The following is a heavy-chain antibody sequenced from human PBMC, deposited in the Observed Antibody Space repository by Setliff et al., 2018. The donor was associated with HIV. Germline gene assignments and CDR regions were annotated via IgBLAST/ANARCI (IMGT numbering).Heavy chain of an antibody. CDR2: IRYDGSDK. J-gene: IGHJ4*02. Sequence: PGGSLRLSCAASGFTFTAYNMAWVRQAPGKGLEWVAFIRYDGSDKYYADSVMGRFTISRDNSKNTLYLQMNTLRTEDTAVYYCAQLAAADDSWGQGTLVTVSS. CDR1: GFTFTAYN. V-gene: IGHV3-30*02. D-gene: IGHD6-13*01. CDR3: AQLAAADDS.